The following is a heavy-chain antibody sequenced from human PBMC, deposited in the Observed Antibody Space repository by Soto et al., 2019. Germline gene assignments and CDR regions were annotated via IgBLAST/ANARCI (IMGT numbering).Heavy chain of an antibody. J-gene: IGHJ4*02. V-gene: IGHV5-51*01. CDR3: ARSDFDYDYIWRSYRLHFDY. CDR1: GYSFTSYW. Sequence: GESLKISCKGSGYSFTSYWIGWVRQMPGKGLEWMGIIYPGDSDTRYSPSFQGQVTISADKSISTAYLQWSSLKASDTAMYYCARSDFDYDYIWRSYRLHFDYWGQGTLVTVSS. CDR2: IYPGDSDT. D-gene: IGHD3-16*02.